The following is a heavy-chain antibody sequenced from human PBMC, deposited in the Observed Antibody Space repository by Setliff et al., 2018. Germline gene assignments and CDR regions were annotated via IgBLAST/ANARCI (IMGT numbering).Heavy chain of an antibody. J-gene: IGHJ4*02. CDR2: IHFSGTT. CDR3: ARLPNYVWGSPVDY. CDR1: DGSSSSHY. Sequence: LSLTCTVSDGSSSSHYWSWIRQPPGKGLEWIGYIHFSGTTNYNPSLKSRVTLSLDTSKNQFSLELSSVTAADTAMYYCARLPNYVWGSPVDYWGQGTLVTVSS. D-gene: IGHD3-16*01. V-gene: IGHV4-59*11.